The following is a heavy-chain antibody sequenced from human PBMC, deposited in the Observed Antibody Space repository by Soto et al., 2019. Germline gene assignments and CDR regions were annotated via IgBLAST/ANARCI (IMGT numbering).Heavy chain of an antibody. Sequence: EVQLVESGGGLVQPGGSLRLSCAASGFTCSSYWMHWVRQAPGKRLVWVSRINSNGDSTSYADSVKGRFTISRDNAKNSLYLQMHSLRAEDTAVYYCETGGLKPGSPYHFFYYYMDVLGKGTTVTVSS. V-gene: IGHV3-74*01. CDR2: INSNGDST. CDR3: ETGGLKPGSPYHFFYYYMDV. J-gene: IGHJ6*03. D-gene: IGHD3-10*01. CDR1: GFTCSSYW.